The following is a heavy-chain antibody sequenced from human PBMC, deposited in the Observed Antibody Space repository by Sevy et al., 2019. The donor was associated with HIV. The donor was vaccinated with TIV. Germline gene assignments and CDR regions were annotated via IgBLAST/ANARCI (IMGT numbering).Heavy chain of an antibody. CDR3: AKDPNKYSSGWYESPDY. CDR1: GFTFSSYG. J-gene: IGHJ4*02. CDR2: ISYDGSNK. V-gene: IGHV3-30*18. D-gene: IGHD6-19*01. Sequence: GGSLRLSCAASGFTFSSYGMHWVRQAPGKGLEWVAVISYDGSNKYYADSVKGRFTISRDNSKNTLYLQMNSLRAEDTAVYYCAKDPNKYSSGWYESPDYWGQGTLVTVSS.